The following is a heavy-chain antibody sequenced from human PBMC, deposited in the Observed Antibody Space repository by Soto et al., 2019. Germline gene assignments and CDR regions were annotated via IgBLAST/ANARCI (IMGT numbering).Heavy chain of an antibody. CDR2: IYYSGSA. D-gene: IGHD4-17*01. CDR1: GGSVSSGSYY. J-gene: IGHJ4*02. Sequence: ETLSLTCTVSGGSVSSGSYYWSWIRQPPGKGLEWIGYIYYSGSANYNPSLKSRVTISVDTSKNQFSLKLSSVTAADTAVYYCARGRHDYGDYALDYWGQGTLVTVSS. CDR3: ARGRHDYGDYALDY. V-gene: IGHV4-61*01.